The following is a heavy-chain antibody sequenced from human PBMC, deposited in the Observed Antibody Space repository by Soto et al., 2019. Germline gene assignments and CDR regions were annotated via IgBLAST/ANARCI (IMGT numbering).Heavy chain of an antibody. CDR3: ARDRYSEGSGSYDYGMDV. J-gene: IGHJ6*02. Sequence: PGGSLRLSCAASGFTFSSYGMHWVRQAPGKGLEWVAVIWYDGSNKYYADSVKGRFTISRDNSKNTLYLQMNSLRAEDTAVYYCARDRYSEGSGSYDYGMDVWGQGTTVTVSS. V-gene: IGHV3-33*01. CDR1: GFTFSSYG. D-gene: IGHD3-10*01. CDR2: IWYDGSNK.